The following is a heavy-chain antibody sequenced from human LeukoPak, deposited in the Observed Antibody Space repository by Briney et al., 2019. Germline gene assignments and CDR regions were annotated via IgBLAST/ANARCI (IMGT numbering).Heavy chain of an antibody. J-gene: IGHJ3*02. CDR3: AEEYCGGDCYSTGAFDI. CDR1: GGTFSSYA. V-gene: IGHV1-69*04. Sequence: GASVKVSCKASGGTFSSYAISWVRQAPGQGLEWMGRIIPILGIANYAQKFQGRVTITADKSTSTAYMELSSLRSEDTAVYYCAEEYCGGDCYSTGAFDIWGQGTMVTVSS. D-gene: IGHD2-21*02. CDR2: IIPILGIA.